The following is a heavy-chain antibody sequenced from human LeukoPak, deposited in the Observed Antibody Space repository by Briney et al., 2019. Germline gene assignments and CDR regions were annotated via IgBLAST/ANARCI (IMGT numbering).Heavy chain of an antibody. CDR3: ARRGRVEEGRYFDWSYTQGWFDP. D-gene: IGHD3-9*01. V-gene: IGHV4-38-2*02. CDR1: GYSISSGYY. J-gene: IGHJ5*02. CDR2: IYHSGST. Sequence: SETLSLTCTVSGYSISSGYYWGWIRQPPGKGLEWIGSIYHSGSTYYNPSLKSRVTISVDTSKNQFSLKLSSVTAADTAVYYCARRGRVEEGRYFDWSYTQGWFDPWGQGTLVTVSS.